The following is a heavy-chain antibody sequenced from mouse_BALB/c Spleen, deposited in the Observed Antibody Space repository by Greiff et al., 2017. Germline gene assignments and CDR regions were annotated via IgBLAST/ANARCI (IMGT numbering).Heavy chain of an antibody. CDR1: GFTFSSYG. Sequence: DVKLVESGGGLVQPGGSRKLSCAASGFTFSSYGMHWVRQAPEQGLEWVAYISSGSSTIYYADTVKGRFTISRDNPKNTLCLQMTSLRSEDSAMYNFGRWGRMDYWGQGTSVTVSS. V-gene: IGHV5-17*02. CDR2: ISSGSSTI. CDR3: GRWGRMDY. J-gene: IGHJ4*01.